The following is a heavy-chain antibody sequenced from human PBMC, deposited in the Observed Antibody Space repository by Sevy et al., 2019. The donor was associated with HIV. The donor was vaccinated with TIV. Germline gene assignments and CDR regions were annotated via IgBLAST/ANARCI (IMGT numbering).Heavy chain of an antibody. CDR3: AKEGYDSSGSTYFDN. CDR1: GFTFSSYG. V-gene: IGHV3-30*18. J-gene: IGHJ4*02. CDR2: ISYDGTNK. D-gene: IGHD3-22*01. Sequence: GGSLRLSCAASGFTFSSYGMHWVRQAPGKGLEWVAIISYDGTNKYYADSVKGRFSISRDNSKNTLSLQMSSLRAEDTAVYYCAKEGYDSSGSTYFDNWGQGTQVTVSS.